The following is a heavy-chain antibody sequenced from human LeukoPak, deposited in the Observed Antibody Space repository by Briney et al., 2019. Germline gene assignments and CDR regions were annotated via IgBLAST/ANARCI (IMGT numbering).Heavy chain of an antibody. J-gene: IGHJ4*02. V-gene: IGHV4-34*01. CDR3: ARLYGSGSYAVFDY. CDR1: GGSFSGYY. D-gene: IGHD3-10*01. CDR2: INHSGST. Sequence: SETLSLACAVYGGSFSGYYWSWIRQPPGKGLEWIGEINHSGSTNYNPSLKSRVTISVDRSKNQFSLKLSSVTAADTAVYYCARLYGSGSYAVFDYWGQGTLVTVSS.